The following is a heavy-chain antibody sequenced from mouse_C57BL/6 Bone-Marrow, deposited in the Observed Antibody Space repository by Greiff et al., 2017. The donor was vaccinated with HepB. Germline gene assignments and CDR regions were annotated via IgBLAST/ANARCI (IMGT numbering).Heavy chain of an antibody. D-gene: IGHD2-4*01. V-gene: IGHV1-15*01. J-gene: IGHJ3*01. CDR1: GYTFTDYE. Sequence: VQLKQSGAELVRPGASVTLSCKASGYTFTDYEMHWVKQTPVHGLEWIGAIDPETGGTAYNQKFKGKAILTADKSSSTAYMELRSLTSEDSAVYYCTREDDSRFAYWGQGTLVTVSA. CDR3: TREDDSRFAY. CDR2: IDPETGGT.